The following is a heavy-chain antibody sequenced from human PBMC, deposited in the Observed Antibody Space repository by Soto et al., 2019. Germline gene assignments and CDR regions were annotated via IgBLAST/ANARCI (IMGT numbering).Heavy chain of an antibody. CDR1: GFTFSNYG. V-gene: IGHV3-33*01. J-gene: IGHJ6*02. CDR3: ARDDEYSGNGMDV. Sequence: QVQLVESGGGVVQPGRSLRLSCAASGFTFSNYGMHWVRQAPGKGLEWVSVILNDGSNRYHADSVKDRFTISRDNSKNPLYLQMNSLRAEDTAVYYWARDDEYSGNGMDVWGQGTRVTVS. CDR2: ILNDGSNR. D-gene: IGHD6-6*01.